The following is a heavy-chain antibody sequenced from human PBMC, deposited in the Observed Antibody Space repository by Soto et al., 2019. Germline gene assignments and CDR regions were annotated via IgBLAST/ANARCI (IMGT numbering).Heavy chain of an antibody. Sequence: QVQLQESGPGLVKPSETLSLTCSVSGDSVSRGTYYWSWIRQSPERGLEWIAYSSYSGSTSYNPSFKSRATIAVDTSKNQVSLRLRSLTAEDTAVYYCARQKSGLEFYNYFDPWGPGTLVTVSS. D-gene: IGHD3-3*01. CDR1: GDSVSRGTYY. CDR3: ARQKSGLEFYNYFDP. J-gene: IGHJ5*02. CDR2: SSYSGST. V-gene: IGHV4-61*01.